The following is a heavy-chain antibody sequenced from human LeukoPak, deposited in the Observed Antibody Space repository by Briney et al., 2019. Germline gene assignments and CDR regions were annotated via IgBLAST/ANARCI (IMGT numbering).Heavy chain of an antibody. V-gene: IGHV3-53*01. D-gene: IGHD2-2*01. CDR3: ARGLRHCDRTSCFQPFDC. J-gene: IGHJ4*02. Sequence: GGSLRLSCAASGFTVSSSYMTWVRQAPGKGLEWVSITYADGYTFYADSVKGRFTISRDSSKNTLCLQLNSLRAEDTAMYYCARGLRHCDRTSCFQPFDCWGQGTLVTVSS. CDR2: TYADGYT. CDR1: GFTVSSSY.